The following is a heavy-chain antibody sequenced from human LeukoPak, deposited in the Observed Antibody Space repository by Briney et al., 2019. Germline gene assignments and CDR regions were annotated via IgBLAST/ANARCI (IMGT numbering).Heavy chain of an antibody. V-gene: IGHV4-59*01. CDR2: IYYSGST. Sequence: SETLSLTCTVSGGSISSYYWSWLRQPPGKGLEWIGYIYYSGSTNYNPSLKSRVTISVDTSKNQFSLKLSSVTAADTAVYYCARVSGYCSSTSCYPYYYGMDVWGQGTTVTVSS. CDR1: GGSISSYY. CDR3: ARVSGYCSSTSCYPYYYGMDV. D-gene: IGHD2-2*01. J-gene: IGHJ6*02.